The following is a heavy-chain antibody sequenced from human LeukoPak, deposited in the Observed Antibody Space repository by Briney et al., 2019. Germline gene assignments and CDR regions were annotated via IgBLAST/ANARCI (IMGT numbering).Heavy chain of an antibody. D-gene: IGHD6-13*01. CDR3: ARIAAAGSGLGFDP. V-gene: IGHV4-61*05. CDR2: IYYSGST. J-gene: IGHJ5*02. Sequence: PSETLSLTCTVSGGSISSSSYYWGWIPQPPGKGLEWIGYIYYSGSTNYNPSLKSRVTISVDTSKNQFSLKLSSVTAADTAVYYCARIAAAGSGLGFDPWGQGTLVTVSS. CDR1: GGSISSSSYY.